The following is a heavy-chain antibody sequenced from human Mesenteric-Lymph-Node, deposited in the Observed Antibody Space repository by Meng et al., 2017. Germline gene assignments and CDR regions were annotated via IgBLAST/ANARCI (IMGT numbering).Heavy chain of an antibody. J-gene: IGHJ6*02. CDR2: INPNSGGT. V-gene: IGHV1-2*06. Sequence: ASVKVSCKASGYTFTGYYMHWVRQAPGQGLEWMGRINPNSGGTNYAQKFQGRVTMTRDTSISTAYMELSRLRSDDTAVYYCARVNTAMSYYYYYGMDVWGQGTMVTVSS. D-gene: IGHD5-18*01. CDR1: GYTFTGYY. CDR3: ARVNTAMSYYYYYGMDV.